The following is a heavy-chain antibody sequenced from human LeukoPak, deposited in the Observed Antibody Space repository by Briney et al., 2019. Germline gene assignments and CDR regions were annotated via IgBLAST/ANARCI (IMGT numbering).Heavy chain of an antibody. CDR3: TKPPPGEHRLAPYSFDY. CDR1: GYTFTGYY. V-gene: IGHV1-2*02. J-gene: IGHJ4*02. CDR2: INPISGGT. Sequence: ASVKVSCKASGYTFTGYYMHWVRQAPGQGLEWMGWINPISGGTNYAQKFQGRVTMTTDTSISTAYMELSGLTSDDTAVYYCTKPPPGEHRLAPYSFDYWGRETLVTVSS. D-gene: IGHD3-10*01.